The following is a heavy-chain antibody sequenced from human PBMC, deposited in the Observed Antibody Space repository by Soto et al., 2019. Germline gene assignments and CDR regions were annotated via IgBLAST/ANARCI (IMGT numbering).Heavy chain of an antibody. J-gene: IGHJ1*01. CDR1: GGSISSSSYY. CDR2: IYYSGST. D-gene: IGHD3-22*01. CDR3: ARXLRYYDSSAYYPQYFQH. V-gene: IGHV4-39*01. Sequence: SETLSLTCTVSGGSISSSSYYWGWIRQPPGKGLEWIGSIYYSGSTYYNPSLKSRVTISVDTSKNQFSLKLSSVTAADTAVYYCARXLRYYDSSAYYPQYFQHWGQGTLVTVSS.